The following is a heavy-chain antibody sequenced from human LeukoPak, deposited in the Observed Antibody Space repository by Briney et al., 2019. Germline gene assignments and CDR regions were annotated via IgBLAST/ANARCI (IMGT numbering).Heavy chain of an antibody. Sequence: GGSLRLSCVGSGFTFSDAWMSWVRQAPGKGLEWVAVISYDGSNKYYADSVKGRFTISRDNSKNTLYLQMNSLRAEDTAVYYCARESYGDYNHFDYWGQGTLVTVSS. CDR3: ARESYGDYNHFDY. J-gene: IGHJ4*02. V-gene: IGHV3-30*19. CDR1: GFTFSDAW. D-gene: IGHD4-17*01. CDR2: ISYDGSNK.